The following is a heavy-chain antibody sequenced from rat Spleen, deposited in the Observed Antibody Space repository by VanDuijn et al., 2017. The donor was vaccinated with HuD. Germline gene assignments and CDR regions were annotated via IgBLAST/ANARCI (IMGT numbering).Heavy chain of an antibody. D-gene: IGHD4-3*01. J-gene: IGHJ4*01. V-gene: IGHV5-29*01. Sequence: EVQLVESDGGLVQPGRSLKLSCAASGFTFSDYYMAWVRQAPTKGLEWVATISYDGSSTYYRDSVKGRFTISRDNAKSTLYLQMGSLRSEDTATYYCARHNSGYGVMDAWGQGASVTVSS. CDR3: ARHNSGYGVMDA. CDR2: ISYDGSST. CDR1: GFTFSDYY.